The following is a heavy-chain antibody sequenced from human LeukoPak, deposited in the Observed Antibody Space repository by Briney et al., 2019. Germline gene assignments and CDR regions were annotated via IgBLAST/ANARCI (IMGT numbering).Heavy chain of an antibody. CDR2: INPSGGST. D-gene: IGHD1-26*01. Sequence: ASVKVSCKASGYTFSSYYMHWVRQAPGQGLEWMGVINPSGGSTNYAQNFQGRVTMTRDTSTSTVYMELTSLTSDDTAVYYCARGRGGGSYYNYFDSWGQGTLVTVSS. V-gene: IGHV1-46*01. J-gene: IGHJ4*02. CDR1: GYTFSSYY. CDR3: ARGRGGGSYYNYFDS.